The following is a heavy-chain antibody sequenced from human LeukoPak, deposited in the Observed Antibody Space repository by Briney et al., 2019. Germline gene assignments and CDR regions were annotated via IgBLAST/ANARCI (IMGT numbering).Heavy chain of an antibody. Sequence: GGSLRLSCAASGFTFSSYAMSWVRQAPGKGLEWVSAISGSGGSTYYADSVKGRFTISRDNSKNTLYLQMNSLRAEGTAVYYCAKDLSELLWFGELWSVSYYFDYWGQGTLVTVSS. CDR1: GFTFSSYA. CDR3: AKDLSELLWFGELWSVSYYFDY. D-gene: IGHD3-10*01. CDR2: ISGSGGST. J-gene: IGHJ4*02. V-gene: IGHV3-23*01.